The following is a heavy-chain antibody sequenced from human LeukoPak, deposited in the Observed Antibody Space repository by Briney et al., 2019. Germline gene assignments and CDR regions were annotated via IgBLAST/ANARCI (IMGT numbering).Heavy chain of an antibody. V-gene: IGHV3-53*04. Sequence: GGSLRLSCAASGFTVSSNYMSWVRQAPGKGLEWVSVICSGGSTYYADSVKGRFTISRHNSKNTLYLQMNSLRAEDTAVCYCARDDSSGYYEFDIWGQGTMVTVSS. CDR3: ARDDSSGYYEFDI. CDR2: ICSGGST. CDR1: GFTVSSNY. J-gene: IGHJ3*02. D-gene: IGHD3-22*01.